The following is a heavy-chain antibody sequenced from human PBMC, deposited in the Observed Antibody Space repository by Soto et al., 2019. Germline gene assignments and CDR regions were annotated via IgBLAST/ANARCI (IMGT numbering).Heavy chain of an antibody. J-gene: IGHJ4*02. CDR1: GFTFSSYA. V-gene: IGHV3-23*01. D-gene: IGHD1-1*01. CDR3: AKDSATASWNDFDC. CDR2: IIGSGGST. Sequence: EVQLLESGGGLVQPGGSLRLSCAASGFTFSSYAMSWVRQAPGKGLEWVSAIIGSGGSTYYADSVKGRFTITRDNSKNTLYLQMNRLSAEDTAVYYCAKDSATASWNDFDCWGQGTLVTVSS.